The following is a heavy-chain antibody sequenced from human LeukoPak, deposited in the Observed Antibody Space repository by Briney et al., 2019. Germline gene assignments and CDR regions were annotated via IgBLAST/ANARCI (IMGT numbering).Heavy chain of an antibody. CDR1: GFTFSSYS. D-gene: IGHD2-2*01. CDR2: ISSSSSYI. CDR3: ARGLYCSSTSCLSLDWFDP. V-gene: IGHV3-21*01. J-gene: IGHJ5*02. Sequence: GGSLRLSCAASGFTFSSYSMNWVRQAPGKGLEWVSSISSSSSYIYYADSVKGRFTISRDNAKNSLYLQMNSLRAEDTAVYYCARGLYCSSTSCLSLDWFDPWGQGTLVTVSS.